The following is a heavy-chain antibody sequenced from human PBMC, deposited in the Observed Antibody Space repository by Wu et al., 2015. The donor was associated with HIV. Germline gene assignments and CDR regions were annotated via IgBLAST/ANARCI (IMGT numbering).Heavy chain of an antibody. CDR2: SDPEDGET. CDR1: GYTLSKLS. D-gene: IGHD2-2*01. J-gene: IGHJ4*01. V-gene: IGHV1-24*01. Sequence: HDQLVQSGAEVKKPGASVKVSCKVSGYTLSKLSVHWVRQAPGKGLEWMGGSDPEDGETVYAQKFQGRVTLTEDTSTDTAYMELIRLRSEDTAVYYCTTGIVVPSTMLGYLDYWGHGRLVTVSS. CDR3: TTGIVVPSTMLGYLDY.